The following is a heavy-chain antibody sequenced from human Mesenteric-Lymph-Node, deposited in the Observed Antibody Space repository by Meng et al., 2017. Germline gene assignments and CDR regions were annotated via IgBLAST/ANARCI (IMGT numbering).Heavy chain of an antibody. CDR1: GGSFSGYY. Sequence: QGQLHQGGQGLLKHSGTLSPPVAVYGGSFSGYYWSWIRQPPGKGLEWIGEINHSGSTNYNPSLKSRVTISVDTSKNQFYLSLFSVTAADTAVYYCGRDQGRELINHWGQGTLVTVSS. CDR2: INHSGST. V-gene: IGHV4-34*01. CDR3: GRDQGRELINH. J-gene: IGHJ4*02. D-gene: IGHD1-7*01.